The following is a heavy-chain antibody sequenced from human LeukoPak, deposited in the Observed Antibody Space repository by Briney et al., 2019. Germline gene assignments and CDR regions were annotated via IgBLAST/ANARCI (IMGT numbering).Heavy chain of an antibody. CDR1: GITLSNYG. D-gene: IGHD3-22*01. CDR3: AKRGDVIRVILVGFHKEAYYFDS. V-gene: IGHV3-23*01. Sequence: GGSLRLSCAVSGITLSNYGMSWVRLAPGKGLEWVAGISGRGGRTNYADSVKGRFTISRDNAKNTLYLQMNSLRAEDTAVYFCAKRGDVIRVILVGFHKEAYYFDSWGQGALVTVSS. J-gene: IGHJ4*02. CDR2: ISGRGGRT.